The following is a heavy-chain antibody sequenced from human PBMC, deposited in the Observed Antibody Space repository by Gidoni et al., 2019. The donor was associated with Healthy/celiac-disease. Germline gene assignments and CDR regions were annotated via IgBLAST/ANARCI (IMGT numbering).Heavy chain of an antibody. CDR1: GFTFSSYA. V-gene: IGHV3-64*01. CDR2: ISSNGGST. J-gene: IGHJ4*02. CDR3: ARVGTGTYSFDY. D-gene: IGHD1-7*01. Sequence: EVQLVESGGGLVQPGGSLRVSCAASGFTFSSYAMHWVRQAPGKGLEYVSAISSNGGSTYYANSVKGRITISRDNSKNTLYLQMGSLRAEDMAVYYCARVGTGTYSFDYWGQGTLVTVSS.